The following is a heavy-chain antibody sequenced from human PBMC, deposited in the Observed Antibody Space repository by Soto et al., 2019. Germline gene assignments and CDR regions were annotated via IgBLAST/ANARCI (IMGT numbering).Heavy chain of an antibody. Sequence: QVQLVQSGAEVKKPGSSVKVSCKASGGTFSHYALISWVRQAHGQGLEWMGGIIPIDATVNSAQKFQGRITITADESTTTAYMDLGSLRSEDTAVYYCARDLLGCGYTYGDVWGQGTTVTVSS. D-gene: IGHD6-25*01. CDR3: ARDLLGCGYTYGDV. V-gene: IGHV1-69*12. J-gene: IGHJ6*01. CDR1: GGTFSHYA. CDR2: IIPIDATV.